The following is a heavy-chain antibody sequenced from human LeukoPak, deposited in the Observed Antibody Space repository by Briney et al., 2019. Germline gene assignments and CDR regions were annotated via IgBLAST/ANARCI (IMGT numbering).Heavy chain of an antibody. CDR1: GFTFSSYA. CDR3: AKDFGRITLVRGVIRASGLDS. Sequence: PGGSLRLSCAASGFTFSSYAMSWVRQAPGKGLEWVSAISGSGGSTYYADSAKGRFTISRDNSKNTLYLQMNSLRAEDTAVYYCAKDFGRITLVRGVIRASGLDSWGQGTLVTVSS. CDR2: ISGSGGST. V-gene: IGHV3-23*01. D-gene: IGHD3-10*01. J-gene: IGHJ5*01.